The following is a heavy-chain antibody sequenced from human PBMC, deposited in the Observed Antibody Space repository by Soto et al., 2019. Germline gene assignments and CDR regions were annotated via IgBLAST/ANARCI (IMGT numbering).Heavy chain of an antibody. D-gene: IGHD7-27*01. CDR1: GGSFSGYY. Sequence: QVQLQQWGAGLLKPSETLSLTCAVYGGSFSGYYWSWIRQPPGKGLEWIGEINHSGSTNYNPSLKSLVTLSVDTSKNQFSLRLSSVTAADTAVYYCARYERRMATGWYFDLWGRGTLVTVSS. CDR3: ARYERRMATGWYFDL. J-gene: IGHJ2*01. CDR2: INHSGST. V-gene: IGHV4-34*01.